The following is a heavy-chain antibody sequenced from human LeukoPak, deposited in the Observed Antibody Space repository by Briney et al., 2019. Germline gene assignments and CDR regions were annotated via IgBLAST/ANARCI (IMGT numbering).Heavy chain of an antibody. J-gene: IGHJ5*02. D-gene: IGHD2-2*01. CDR3: ARGLYSFSTFTLDP. CDR2: ISSSSTYI. V-gene: IGHV3-21*04. Sequence: GGSPRLSCAASGFTFSSYSMNWVRQAPGKGLEWVSSISSSSTYIYYADSVEGRFTISRDNAKNSLFLQMNSLRGEDSAVYYCARGLYSFSTFTLDPWGQGTQVTVSS. CDR1: GFTFSSYS.